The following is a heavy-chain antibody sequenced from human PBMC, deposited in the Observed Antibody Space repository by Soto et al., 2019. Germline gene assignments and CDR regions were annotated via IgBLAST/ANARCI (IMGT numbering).Heavy chain of an antibody. CDR2: IYTSGST. CDR3: ASDRITLANDAFDI. D-gene: IGHD3-10*01. CDR1: GGSISSYY. V-gene: IGHV4-4*07. Sequence: KSSETLSLTCTVPGGSISSYYWSWIRQPAGKGLEWIGRIYTSGSTNYNPSLKSRVTMSVDTSKNQFSLNLSSVTAAADTAVYYCASDRITLANDAFDIWGQGTMVTVSS. J-gene: IGHJ3*02.